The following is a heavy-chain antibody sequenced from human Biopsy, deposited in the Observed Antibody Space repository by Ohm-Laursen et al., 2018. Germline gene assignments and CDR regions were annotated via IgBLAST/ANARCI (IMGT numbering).Heavy chain of an antibody. CDR1: GGSFSGYY. D-gene: IGHD1-20*01. V-gene: IGHV4-34*01. CDR3: ARGSNWNDWSFDY. J-gene: IGHJ4*02. CDR2: MNHGGST. Sequence: LQTLSLTCAVYGGSFSGYYWSWIRQPPGKGLEWIGEMNHGGSTNYNSSLKSRVTISVDTSKNQFSLKLNSVTAADTAVYYCARGSNWNDWSFDYWGQGTVVTVPS.